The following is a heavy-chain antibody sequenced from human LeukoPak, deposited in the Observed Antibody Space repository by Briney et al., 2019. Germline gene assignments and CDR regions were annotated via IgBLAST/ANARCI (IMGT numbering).Heavy chain of an antibody. J-gene: IGHJ3*02. Sequence: PSETLSLTCTVSGGSISSGDYYWSWIRQHPGKGLEWIGFIFHSGSTFYNPSLKSRVTMSVDTSNNQFSLNLRSVTAADTAVYYCGRDDYYGSGSNAVDIWGQGTMVTVSS. CDR2: IFHSGST. D-gene: IGHD3-10*01. CDR1: GGSISSGDYY. V-gene: IGHV4-31*03. CDR3: GRDDYYGSGSNAVDI.